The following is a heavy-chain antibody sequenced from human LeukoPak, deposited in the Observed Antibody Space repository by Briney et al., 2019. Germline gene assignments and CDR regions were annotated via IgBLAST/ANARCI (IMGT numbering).Heavy chain of an antibody. J-gene: IGHJ5*02. V-gene: IGHV3-30-3*01. CDR2: MSYDGDNN. Sequence: PGRSLRLSCAASGFSFSNYAIPWVRQAPAKGLEWVAFMSYDGDNNYYADSEKGRFSISRDNSKNTLYLQMNSLRVEDTAVYYCARDGGSSNWVPWFDPWGQGTLVTVSS. CDR1: GFSFSNYA. CDR3: ARDGGSSNWVPWFDP. D-gene: IGHD6-13*01.